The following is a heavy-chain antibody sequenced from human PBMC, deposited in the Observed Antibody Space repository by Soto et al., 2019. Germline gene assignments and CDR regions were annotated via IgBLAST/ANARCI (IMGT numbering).Heavy chain of an antibody. CDR2: INPNTGGT. J-gene: IGHJ6*02. D-gene: IGHD4-4*01. V-gene: IGHV1-2*02. CDR3: SKGLGYSKSYYYHYYGMDV. Sequence: ASVKVSCKASGYTFTDYYIHWVRQAPGQGLECLGWINPNTGGTKYAQKFQGRVTMTRDTSISTAYIEVGRLTSDDTAVYYCSKGLGYSKSYYYHYYGMDVWGQGTTVTVSS. CDR1: GYTFTDYY.